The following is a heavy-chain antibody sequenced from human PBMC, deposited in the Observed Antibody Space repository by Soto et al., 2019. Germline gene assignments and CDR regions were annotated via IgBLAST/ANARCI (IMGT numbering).Heavy chain of an antibody. V-gene: IGHV1-3*01. CDR2: INPDNGNT. CDR3: ARGIATGQLDP. Sequence: ASVKVSCKASGYPFTRYAMNCMRQAPGQRLEWMGWINPDNGNTKSSQKFQDRVIITRDTSASTAYMDLSSLRSEDTAVYYCARGIATGQLDPWGQGTMVTVSS. D-gene: IGHD2-15*01. J-gene: IGHJ5*02. CDR1: GYPFTRYA.